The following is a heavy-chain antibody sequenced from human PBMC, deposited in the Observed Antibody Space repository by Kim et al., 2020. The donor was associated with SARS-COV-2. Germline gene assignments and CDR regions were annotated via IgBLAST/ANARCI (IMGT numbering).Heavy chain of an antibody. V-gene: IGHV3-33*06. CDR2: K. D-gene: IGHD2-15*01. Sequence: GGSLRLSCAPSGFTFSSYGMHWVRQAPGKGLESVAVKYYADSVKGRFTISRDNSKNTLYLQMNSLRVEDTAVYYCAKDPSGCRGGTCYPDYWGQGILVTVSA. CDR1: GFTFSSYG. CDR3: AKDPSGCRGGTCYPDY. J-gene: IGHJ4*02.